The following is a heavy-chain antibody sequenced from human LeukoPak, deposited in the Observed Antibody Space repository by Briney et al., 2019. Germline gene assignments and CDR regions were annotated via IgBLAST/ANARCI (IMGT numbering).Heavy chain of an antibody. Sequence: ASETLSLTCTVSGGSISNDYWSWIRQPAGKRLEWIGHIYISGITNYNPSLKSRVTISVDKSKNQFSLKLSSVTAADTAVYYCARAHYVDTARTTNAFDIWGQGTMVTVSS. CDR3: ARAHYVDTARTTNAFDI. J-gene: IGHJ3*02. CDR1: GGSISNDY. CDR2: IYISGIT. V-gene: IGHV4-4*07. D-gene: IGHD5-18*01.